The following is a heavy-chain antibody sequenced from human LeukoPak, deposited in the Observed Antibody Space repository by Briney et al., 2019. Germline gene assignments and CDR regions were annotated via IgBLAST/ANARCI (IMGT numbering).Heavy chain of an antibody. D-gene: IGHD4-17*01. CDR2: IYYSGRT. V-gene: IGHV4-59*12. CDR1: DGSISNYY. CDR3: ASAGYGDYATQTGWNWFDP. Sequence: SETLSLTCTVSDGSISNYYWTWIPQPPGKGLEWIGYIYYSGRTNYNPSLKSRVTISVDTSKNQFSLRLSSVTAADTAVYYCASAGYGDYATQTGWNWFDPWGQGTLVTVSS. J-gene: IGHJ5*02.